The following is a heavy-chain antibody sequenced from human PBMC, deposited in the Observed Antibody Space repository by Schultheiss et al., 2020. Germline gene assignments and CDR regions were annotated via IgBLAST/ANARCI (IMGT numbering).Heavy chain of an antibody. D-gene: IGHD3-9*01. CDR1: GFTFRSYW. CDR2: ISSTGAYI. J-gene: IGHJ4*02. Sequence: GGSLRLSCAASGFTFRSYWMSWVRQAPGKGLEWVSSISSTGAYIYYADSVKGRFTISRDNAKNSLYLQMNGLRAEDTAVYYCATLRQAIDYWGQGSLVTVYS. CDR3: ATLRQAIDY. V-gene: IGHV3-21*01.